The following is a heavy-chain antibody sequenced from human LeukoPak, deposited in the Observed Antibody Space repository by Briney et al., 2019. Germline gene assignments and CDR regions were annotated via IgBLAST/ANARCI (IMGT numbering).Heavy chain of an antibody. D-gene: IGHD4-17*01. J-gene: IGHJ3*01. CDR1: GFTFSSYD. Sequence: GGSLRLSCAASGFTFSSYDMHWVRQTTGKGLEWDAIIGTAGDTYYPGSVKGRFTVSRENAKNSLYLQMNSLRVEDTALYYCAREVTNRDGFDFWGQGTMVTVSS. CDR3: AREVTNRDGFDF. CDR2: IGTAGDT. V-gene: IGHV3-13*01.